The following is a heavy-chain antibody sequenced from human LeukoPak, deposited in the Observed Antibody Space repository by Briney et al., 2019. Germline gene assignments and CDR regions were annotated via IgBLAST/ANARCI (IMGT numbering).Heavy chain of an antibody. CDR3: ATLKWEILRYFDY. CDR2: IYYSGST. CDR1: GGSISTNTYY. J-gene: IGHJ4*02. D-gene: IGHD3-3*01. Sequence: IPSETLSLTCTVSGGSISTNTYYWAWIRQPPGKGLEWIGNIYYSGSTYYNPSLESRVTISVDTSKNQFSLKLSSVTAADTAMYYCATLKWEILRYFDYWGQGTLVTVSS. V-gene: IGHV4-39*01.